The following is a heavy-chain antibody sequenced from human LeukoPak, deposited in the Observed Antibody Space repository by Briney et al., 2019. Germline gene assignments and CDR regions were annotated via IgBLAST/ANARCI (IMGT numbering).Heavy chain of an antibody. V-gene: IGHV3-21*01. CDR2: ISSSGSYI. CDR3: ARGGHDGTYYLSY. J-gene: IGHJ4*02. D-gene: IGHD1-26*01. CDR1: GFTFSNYG. Sequence: PGGTLRLSCAASGFTFSNYGMSWVRQTPGRGLEWVSSISSSGSYIYYADSVKGRFTVSRDNAKNSLSLQMSSLRAEDTAVYYCARGGHDGTYYLSYWGQGTLVTVSS.